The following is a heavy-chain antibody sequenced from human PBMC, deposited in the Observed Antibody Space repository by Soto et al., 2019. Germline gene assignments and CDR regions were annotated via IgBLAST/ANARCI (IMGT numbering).Heavy chain of an antibody. J-gene: IGHJ4*02. CDR2: ISSSSSYI. CDR3: ARDLDGTYYDSSGYYY. V-gene: IGHV3-21*01. Sequence: GGSLRLSCAASGFTFSSYSMNWVRQAPGKGLEWVSSISSSSSYIYYADSVKGRFTISRDNAKNSLYLQMNSLRAEDTAVYYCARDLDGTYYDSSGYYYWGQGTLVTVSS. D-gene: IGHD3-22*01. CDR1: GFTFSSYS.